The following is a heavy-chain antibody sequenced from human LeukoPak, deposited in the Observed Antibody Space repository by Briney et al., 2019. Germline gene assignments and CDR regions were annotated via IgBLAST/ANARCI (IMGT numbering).Heavy chain of an antibody. CDR2: IYSGGST. Sequence: GGSLRLFCAASGFTVSSNYMSWVRQAPGKGLEWVSVIYSGGSTYYADSVKGRFTISRDNSKNALYLQMNSLRAEDTAVYYCARDYSGYALFNYWGQGTLVTVSS. CDR1: GFTVSSNY. CDR3: ARDYSGYALFNY. J-gene: IGHJ4*02. D-gene: IGHD5-12*01. V-gene: IGHV3-66*01.